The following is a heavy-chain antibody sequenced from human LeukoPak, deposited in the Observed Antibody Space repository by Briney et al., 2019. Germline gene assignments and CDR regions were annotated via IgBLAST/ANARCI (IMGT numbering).Heavy chain of an antibody. Sequence: PGGSLRLSCAASGFSFKNYFMNWVRQAPGKGLEWLSSISTSGSHISYADSVKGRFIISRDNAKNSLYLQMNSLRAEDTAVYYCARDLAYDFWSGWDAFDIWGQGTMVTVSS. CDR2: ISTSGSHI. CDR1: GFSFKNYF. D-gene: IGHD3-3*01. J-gene: IGHJ3*02. V-gene: IGHV3-21*01. CDR3: ARDLAYDFWSGWDAFDI.